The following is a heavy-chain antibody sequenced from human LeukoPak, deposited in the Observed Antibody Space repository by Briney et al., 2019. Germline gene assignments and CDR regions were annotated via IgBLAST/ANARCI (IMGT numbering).Heavy chain of an antibody. D-gene: IGHD3-10*01. CDR1: GFTFSSYS. J-gene: IGHJ4*02. CDR2: ISGSGGST. V-gene: IGHV3-23*01. CDR3: ARVVPPTDYGSGSYFWDPYYFDY. Sequence: GGSLRLSCVASGFTFSSYSMSWVRQAPGKGLEWVSAISGSGGSTYYADSVKGRFTISRDNSKNTLYLQMNSLRAEDTAVYYCARVVPPTDYGSGSYFWDPYYFDYWGQGTLVTVSS.